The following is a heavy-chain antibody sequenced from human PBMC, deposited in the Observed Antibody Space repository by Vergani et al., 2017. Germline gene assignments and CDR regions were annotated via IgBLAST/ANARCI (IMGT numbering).Heavy chain of an antibody. CDR1: GFTLSNYD. Sequence: QVQLVESGGGVVQRGGSLRLSCATSGFTLSNYDMQGIRQGTGKGLEFVAFIQFDGSNQYYADSVKGRFTLSRDFSKNTLYLQMNSLRTDDTATYYCAKHFRGWGIDYWGQGTQVIVSS. CDR2: IQFDGSNQ. J-gene: IGHJ4*02. V-gene: IGHV3-30*02. CDR3: AKHFRGWGIDY. D-gene: IGHD3-16*01.